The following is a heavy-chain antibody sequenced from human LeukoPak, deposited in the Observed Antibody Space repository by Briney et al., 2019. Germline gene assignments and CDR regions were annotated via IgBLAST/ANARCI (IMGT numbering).Heavy chain of an antibody. CDR1: GFTFSSYA. Sequence: GGSLRLSCAASGFTFSSYAMSWVRQAPGKGLEWVSAISGSGGSTYYADSVKGRFTISRDNSKNTLYLQMNSLRAEDTAVYYCAKLPNVDLWSGPIVDYWGQGTLVTVSS. CDR2: ISGSGGST. J-gene: IGHJ4*02. CDR3: AKLPNVDLWSGPIVDY. D-gene: IGHD3-3*01. V-gene: IGHV3-23*01.